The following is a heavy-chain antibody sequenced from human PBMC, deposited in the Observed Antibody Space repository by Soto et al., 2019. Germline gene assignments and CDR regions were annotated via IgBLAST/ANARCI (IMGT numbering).Heavy chain of an antibody. CDR3: ARSLVGPVKRGDAFDL. J-gene: IGHJ3*01. D-gene: IGHD1-26*01. Sequence: GASVKVSCKASGYIFTRYGITWMRQAPGQGLEWMGWISTYDGSINYAQNLQGRVTMTTDTSTSTAFMDLRSLRSDDTAVYYCARSLVGPVKRGDAFDLWGQGTMVTVSS. CDR1: GYIFTRYG. CDR2: ISTYDGSI. V-gene: IGHV1-18*04.